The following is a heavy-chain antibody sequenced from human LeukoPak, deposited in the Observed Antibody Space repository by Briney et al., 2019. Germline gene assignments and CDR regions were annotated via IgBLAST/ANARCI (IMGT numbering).Heavy chain of an antibody. Sequence: GSLRLSCTASGFSFSSYEMNWVRQAPGKGLEWVSNISSSGSTIYYADSVKGRFTISRDNTKQSLYLQMNSLRAEDTAVYYCARGYGKFDYWGQGTLVTVSS. CDR1: GFSFSSYE. CDR3: ARGYGKFDY. D-gene: IGHD4-17*01. J-gene: IGHJ4*02. V-gene: IGHV3-48*03. CDR2: ISSSGSTI.